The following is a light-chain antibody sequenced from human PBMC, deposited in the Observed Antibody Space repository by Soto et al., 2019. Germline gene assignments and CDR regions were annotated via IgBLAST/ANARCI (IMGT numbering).Light chain of an antibody. CDR2: NAD. V-gene: IGKV1-5*01. Sequence: DIQMTQSPSTLSASVGDRVTITCRASQDINRWLAWYQQKLGKAPKILIYNADTLESGVQSRFSGSGYGTEFILTISSLQPDDFATYYCQQFSLYWAFGQGTKVEIK. J-gene: IGKJ1*01. CDR3: QQFSLYWA. CDR1: QDINRW.